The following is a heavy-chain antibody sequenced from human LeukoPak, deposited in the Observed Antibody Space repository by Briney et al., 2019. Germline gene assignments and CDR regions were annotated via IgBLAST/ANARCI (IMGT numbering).Heavy chain of an antibody. CDR1: GGSISSSSYY. CDR2: IYYSGST. J-gene: IGHJ6*03. Sequence: SETLSLTCTVSGGSISSSSYYWGWVRQPPGKGLEWIGSIYYSGSTYYNPSLKSRVTISVDTSKNQFSLKLSSVTAADTAVYYCARHRYYYRSGSYYGAPYYMDVWGKGTTVTISS. CDR3: ARHRYYYRSGSYYGAPYYMDV. D-gene: IGHD3-10*01. V-gene: IGHV4-39*01.